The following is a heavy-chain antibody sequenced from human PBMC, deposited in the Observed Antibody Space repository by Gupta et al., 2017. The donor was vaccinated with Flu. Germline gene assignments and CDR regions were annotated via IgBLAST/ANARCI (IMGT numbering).Heavy chain of an antibody. V-gene: IGHV3-53*01. CDR3: ARATPKYYDFWSGYYVHLPGDGVVDYYMDV. J-gene: IGHJ6*03. CDR2: IYSGGST. D-gene: IGHD3-3*01. Sequence: LEWVSVIYSGGSTYYADSVKGRFTISRDNSRNTLDLQMNSLRAEDTAGDYCARATPKYYDFWSGYYVHLPGDGVVDYYMDVWGKGTTVTVSS.